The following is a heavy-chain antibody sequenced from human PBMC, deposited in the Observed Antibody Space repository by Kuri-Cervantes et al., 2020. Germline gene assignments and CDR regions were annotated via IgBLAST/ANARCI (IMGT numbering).Heavy chain of an antibody. CDR1: GFTFSSYS. Sequence: GGSLRLSCAASGFTFSSYSMSWVRQAPGKGLEWVAVISYDGSNKYYADSVKGRFTISRDNSKNTLYLQMNSLRAEDTAVYYCAKGDDSSGWFANYYYYYGMDVWGQGTMVTVSS. CDR2: ISYDGSNK. D-gene: IGHD3-22*01. CDR3: AKGDDSSGWFANYYYYYGMDV. V-gene: IGHV3-30*18. J-gene: IGHJ6*02.